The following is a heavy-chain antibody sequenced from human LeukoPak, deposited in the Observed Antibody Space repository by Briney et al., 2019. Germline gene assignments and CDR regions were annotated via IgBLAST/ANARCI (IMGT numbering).Heavy chain of an antibody. CDR1: GYTFTSYG. J-gene: IGHJ4*02. CDR3: ARGTVSGYDYGFDYFDY. D-gene: IGHD5-12*01. CDR2: ISAYNGNT. Sequence: ASVKVSCKTSGYTFTSYGISWVRQAPGQGLEWMGWISAYNGNTNYAQKLQGRVTMTTDTSTSTAYMELRSLRSDDTAVYYCARGTVSGYDYGFDYFDYWGQGTLVTVSS. V-gene: IGHV1-18*01.